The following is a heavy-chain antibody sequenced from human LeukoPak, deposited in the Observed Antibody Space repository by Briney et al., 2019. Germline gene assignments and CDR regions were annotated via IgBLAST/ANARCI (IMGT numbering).Heavy chain of an antibody. D-gene: IGHD5-12*01. J-gene: IGHJ4*02. Sequence: LTGGSLRLSCAASGFTFSSYEMNWVRQAPGKGLEWVSYISSGGDTIHYADSVKGRFTISRDNAKNSLYLQMNSLRAEDTAAYYCARDAYSGYDSMDYWGQGTLVTVSS. CDR2: ISSGGDTI. CDR3: ARDAYSGYDSMDY. V-gene: IGHV3-48*03. CDR1: GFTFSSYE.